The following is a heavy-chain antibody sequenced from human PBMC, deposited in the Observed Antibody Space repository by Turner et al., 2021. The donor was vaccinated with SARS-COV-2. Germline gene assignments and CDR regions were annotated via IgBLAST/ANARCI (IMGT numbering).Heavy chain of an antibody. J-gene: IGHJ4*02. Sequence: EVQLLESGGGLVQPGGSLRLSCAASGFIFSRYAMSWVRQGPGKGLEWVSAISGSGGSTYYADSVKGRFTISRDNSKNTLYLQMNSLRAEDTAVYYCAKDSGTSTRWFGELLYQEFDYWGQGTLVTVSS. CDR2: ISGSGGST. CDR3: AKDSGTSTRWFGELLYQEFDY. D-gene: IGHD3-10*01. CDR1: GFIFSRYA. V-gene: IGHV3-23*01.